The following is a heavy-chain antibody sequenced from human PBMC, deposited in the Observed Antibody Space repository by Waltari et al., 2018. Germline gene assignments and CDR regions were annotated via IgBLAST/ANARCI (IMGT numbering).Heavy chain of an antibody. CDR3: AKPLRNWNYFDY. V-gene: IGHV3-23*01. J-gene: IGHJ4*02. Sequence: EVQLLESGGGLVQPGGSLRLSCAASGFTFNQYTMNWVRQAPGKGLEWVSSISGNGGSTYYADSAKGRFTISRDNSKNTLYLQINSLRAEDTALYYCAKPLRNWNYFDYWGQGTLVTVSS. CDR2: ISGNGGST. D-gene: IGHD1-1*01. CDR1: GFTFNQYT.